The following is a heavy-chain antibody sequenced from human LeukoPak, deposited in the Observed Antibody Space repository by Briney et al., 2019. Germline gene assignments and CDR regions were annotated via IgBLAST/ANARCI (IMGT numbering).Heavy chain of an antibody. J-gene: IGHJ6*03. CDR2: ISGSGGST. CDR1: GFTFSSYA. Sequence: GGSLRLSCAASGFTFSSYAMIWVRQAPGKGLEWVSAISGSGGSTYYADSVKGRFTISRDNSKNTLYLQMNSLRAEDTAVYYCAKDKASSSSYYYYYYMDVWGKGTTVTVSS. D-gene: IGHD6-6*01. V-gene: IGHV3-23*01. CDR3: AKDKASSSSYYYYYYMDV.